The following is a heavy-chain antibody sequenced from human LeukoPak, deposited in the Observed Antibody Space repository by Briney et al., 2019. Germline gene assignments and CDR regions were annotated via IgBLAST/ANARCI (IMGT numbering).Heavy chain of an antibody. CDR1: GFTVSSNY. D-gene: IGHD2/OR15-2a*01. CDR2: ISGSGGST. Sequence: PGGSLRLSCAASGFTVSSNYMSWVRQAPGKGLEWVSAISGSGGSTYYADSVKGRFTISRDNSKTTLYLQMNSLRAEDTAVYYCARDLSPGNFWGQGTLVTVSS. CDR3: ARDLSPGNF. V-gene: IGHV3-23*01. J-gene: IGHJ4*02.